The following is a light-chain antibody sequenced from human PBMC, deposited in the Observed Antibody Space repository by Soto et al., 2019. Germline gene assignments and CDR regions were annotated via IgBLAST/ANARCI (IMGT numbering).Light chain of an antibody. CDR3: HQYGREPIT. CDR2: GAS. V-gene: IGKV3-20*01. J-gene: IGKJ5*01. Sequence: VLTQSAAALSVAPGESATLSCRASQRVXSNFDWYKEKPGQAPRVLXSGASTRDTGIPDRCSGSGSGTDFTLTISRMDPNDSAVYYWHQYGREPITFGQVTLLEIK. CDR1: QRVXSN.